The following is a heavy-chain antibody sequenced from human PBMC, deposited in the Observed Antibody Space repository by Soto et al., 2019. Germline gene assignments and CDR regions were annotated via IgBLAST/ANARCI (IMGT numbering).Heavy chain of an antibody. V-gene: IGHV1-46*01. Sequence: ASVKVSCQASGYKFTTYFIHWVRQAPGQGLEWMGMIHPSGDTGYAQKFRGRVTMTIDTSTTTAYMELMNLTSEDTAVYFSVRGYCTTSPCSGDFQFWGQGTLVTVSS. CDR2: IHPSGDT. CDR3: VRGYCTTSPCSGDFQF. CDR1: GYKFTTYF. D-gene: IGHD2-15*01. J-gene: IGHJ1*01.